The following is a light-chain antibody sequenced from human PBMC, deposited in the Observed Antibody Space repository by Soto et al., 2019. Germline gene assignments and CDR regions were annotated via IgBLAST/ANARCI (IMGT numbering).Light chain of an antibody. CDR1: QSITSW. J-gene: IGKJ1*01. CDR3: QQFDTYMWT. Sequence: DIQMTQSPSTLSASVGDRVTITCRASQSITSWLAWYQQKPGKAPKLLIYDASILESGVPSRFSGTGSGTEFTLTISSLQPDDFATYYCQQFDTYMWTFGQETKVEIK. CDR2: DAS. V-gene: IGKV1-5*01.